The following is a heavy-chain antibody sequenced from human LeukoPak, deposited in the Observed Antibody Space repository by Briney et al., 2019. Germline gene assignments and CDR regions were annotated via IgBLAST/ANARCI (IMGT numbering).Heavy chain of an antibody. CDR3: AKDRIAVSGAGPFDY. J-gene: IGHJ4*02. CDR1: GFTFSTYV. Sequence: PGGSLRLSCAASGFTFSTYVMSWVRQVPGKGLEWVSALSGNGETSYYTDSVKGRFTISRDNSKNTPHLQMNFLRADDSAVYYCAKDRIAVSGAGPFDYWGRGTLVTVSA. CDR2: LSGNGETS. V-gene: IGHV3-23*01. D-gene: IGHD6-19*01.